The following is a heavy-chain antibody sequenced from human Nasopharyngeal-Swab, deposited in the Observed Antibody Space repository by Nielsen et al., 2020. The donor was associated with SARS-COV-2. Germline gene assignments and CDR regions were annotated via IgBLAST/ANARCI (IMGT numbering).Heavy chain of an antibody. Sequence: GESLKISCAASGFSVSYNYMSWVRQAPGKGLEWVAVIYSRGETHYTESLRGRFTISRDNSKNMVNLQLNSLRAEDTAVYYCARMDFIASRDYWGQGTLVTVSS. CDR1: GFSVSYNY. CDR3: ARMDFIASRDY. J-gene: IGHJ4*02. CDR2: IYSRGET. D-gene: IGHD6-13*01. V-gene: IGHV3-53*01.